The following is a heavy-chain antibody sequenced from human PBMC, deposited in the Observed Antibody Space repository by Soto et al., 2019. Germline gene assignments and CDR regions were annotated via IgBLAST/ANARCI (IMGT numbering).Heavy chain of an antibody. CDR2: IHYSGST. J-gene: IGHJ5*02. D-gene: IGHD3-16*02. V-gene: IGHV4-59*01. CDR3: ARGKIVGP. CDR1: GGSISTYY. Sequence: QVQLQESGPGLVKPSETLSLTCTVSGGSISTYYWSWIRQPPGKGLEWIGYIHYSGSTNFNPSLKSRVTMSVATSRNQFSLKLSSVTAADTAVYYCARGKIVGPWGQGTLVTVSS.